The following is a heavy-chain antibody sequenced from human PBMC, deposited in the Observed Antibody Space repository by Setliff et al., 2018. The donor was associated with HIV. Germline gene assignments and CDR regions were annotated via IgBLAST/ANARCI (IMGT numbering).Heavy chain of an antibody. CDR3: ASPSTYYNFWSGYYTAYYYGMDV. V-gene: IGHV1-69*13. CDR2: IIPIFGTA. CDR1: GYTFSTYS. D-gene: IGHD3-3*01. Sequence: ASVKVSCKASGYTFSTYSITWVRQAPGQGLEWMGGIIPIFGTANYAQKFQGRVTITADESTSTAYMELSSLRSEDTAVYYCASPSTYYNFWSGYYTAYYYGMDVWGQGTTVTVSS. J-gene: IGHJ6*02.